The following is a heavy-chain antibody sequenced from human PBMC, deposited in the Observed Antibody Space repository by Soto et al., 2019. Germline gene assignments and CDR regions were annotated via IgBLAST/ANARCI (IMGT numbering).Heavy chain of an antibody. Sequence: SETLSLTCTVSGGSISSYYWSWIRQPPGKGLEWIGYIYYSGGTNYNPSLKSRVTISVDTSKNQFSLKLSSVTAADTAVYYCARDPGYSYGLYYYYYMDVWGKGTTVTSP. V-gene: IGHV4-59*01. CDR1: GGSISSYY. J-gene: IGHJ6*03. CDR2: IYYSGGT. CDR3: ARDPGYSYGLYYYYYMDV. D-gene: IGHD5-18*01.